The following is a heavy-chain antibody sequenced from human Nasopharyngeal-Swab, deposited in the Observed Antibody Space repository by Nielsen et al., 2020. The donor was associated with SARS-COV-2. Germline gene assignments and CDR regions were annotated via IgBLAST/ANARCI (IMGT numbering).Heavy chain of an antibody. Sequence: ESLKISCAVYGGSFSGYYWSWIRQPPGKGLEWIGEINHSGSTNYNPSLKSRVTISVDTSKNQFSLKLSSVTAADTAVYYCARGRWIQLWLPYYWGQGTLVTVSS. V-gene: IGHV4-34*01. D-gene: IGHD5-18*01. CDR1: GGSFSGYY. J-gene: IGHJ4*02. CDR2: INHSGST. CDR3: ARGRWIQLWLPYY.